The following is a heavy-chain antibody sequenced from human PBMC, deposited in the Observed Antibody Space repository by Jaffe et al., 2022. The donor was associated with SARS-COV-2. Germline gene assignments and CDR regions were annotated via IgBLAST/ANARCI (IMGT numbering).Heavy chain of an antibody. CDR2: INSDGSST. CDR3: ARTYYGDYDGYPAYYYYYGMDV. Sequence: EVQLVESGGGLVQPGGSLRLSCAASGFTFSSYWMHWVRQAPGKGLVWVSRINSDGSSTSYADSVKGRFTISRDNAKNTLYLQMNSLRAEDTAVYYCARTYYGDYDGYPAYYYYYGMDVWGQGTTVTVSS. V-gene: IGHV3-74*01. J-gene: IGHJ6*02. CDR1: GFTFSSYW. D-gene: IGHD4-17*01.